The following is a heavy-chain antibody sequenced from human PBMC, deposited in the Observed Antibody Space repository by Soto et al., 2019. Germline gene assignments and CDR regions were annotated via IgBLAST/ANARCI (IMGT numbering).Heavy chain of an antibody. D-gene: IGHD6-6*01. J-gene: IGHJ6*02. CDR2: FDPEDGET. CDR1: GYTLTELS. CDR3: ATAGQLAYYYYYGMDV. Sequence: ASVKVSCKVSGYTLTELSMHWVRQAPGKGREWMGGFDPEDGETIYAQKFQGRVTMTEDTSTDTAYMELSSLRSEDTAVYYCATAGQLAYYYYYGMDVWGQGTTVTVSS. V-gene: IGHV1-24*01.